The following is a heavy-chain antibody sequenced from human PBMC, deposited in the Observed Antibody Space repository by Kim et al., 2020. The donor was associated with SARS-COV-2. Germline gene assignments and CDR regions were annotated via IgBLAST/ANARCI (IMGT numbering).Heavy chain of an antibody. V-gene: IGHV1-69*02. D-gene: IGHD3-10*01. CDR1: GDTLSTYT. Sequence: SVKVSCKASGDTLSTYTINWVRQAPGQGLEWMGNVIPILNIANYAQKFQGRVTITADESTSTGYMGLSSLRYEDTAVYYCAKEAGSHDGLDIWGQGTMV. J-gene: IGHJ3*02. CDR3: AKEAGSHDGLDI. CDR2: VIPILNIA.